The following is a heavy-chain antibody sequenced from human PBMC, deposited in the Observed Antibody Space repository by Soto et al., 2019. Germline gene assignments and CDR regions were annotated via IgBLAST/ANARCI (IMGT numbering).Heavy chain of an antibody. Sequence: GGSLRLSCAASGFTFSSYTMNWARQAPGKGLEWVSSISSSSSYIYYADSVKGRFTISRDNAKNSLYLQMNGLRAEDTAVYYCARIPIIGTTRGSYFDYWGQGTLVTVSS. J-gene: IGHJ4*02. V-gene: IGHV3-21*01. CDR1: GFTFSSYT. CDR2: ISSSSSYI. CDR3: ARIPIIGTTRGSYFDY. D-gene: IGHD1-20*01.